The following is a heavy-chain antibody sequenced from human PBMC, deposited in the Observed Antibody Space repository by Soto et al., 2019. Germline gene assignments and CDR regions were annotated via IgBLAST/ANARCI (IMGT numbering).Heavy chain of an antibody. V-gene: IGHV3-30*04. Sequence: QVQLVESGGGVVQPGRSLSLSCAASGFTLSSYAVHWVRQAPGKGLEWVAVMSFDGSKASHADSVKGRFTISRDNSKNTVSLQMNSLRVADSAVYYCARGPPGVVPGAIGSGGMDVWGQWTTVTVSS. CDR3: ARGPPGVVPGAIGSGGMDV. CDR2: MSFDGSKA. J-gene: IGHJ6*02. D-gene: IGHD2-2*01. CDR1: GFTLSSYA.